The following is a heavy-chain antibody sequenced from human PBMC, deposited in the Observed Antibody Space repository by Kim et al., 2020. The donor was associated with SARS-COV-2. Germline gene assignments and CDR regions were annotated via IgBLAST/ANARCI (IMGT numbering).Heavy chain of an antibody. D-gene: IGHD3-16*02. CDR1: GFTFSDYY. CDR2: IRSSSSYT. CDR3: ERVGYDYVWGSYRDYYYYYGMDV. J-gene: IGHJ6*02. Sequence: GGSLRLSCAASGFTFSDYYMSWIRQAPGKGLEWVSYIRSSSSYTNYADSAKGRVTISRDNAKNSLYLQMNSLRAEDTAVYYCERVGYDYVWGSYRDYYYYYGMDVWGQGTTVTVSS. V-gene: IGHV3-11*05.